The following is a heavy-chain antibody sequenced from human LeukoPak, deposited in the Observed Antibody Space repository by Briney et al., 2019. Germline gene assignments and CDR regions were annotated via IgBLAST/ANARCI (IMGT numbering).Heavy chain of an antibody. CDR3: VKEGEGIHYYDIFTGYYSFDY. CDR2: IISDGGIT. CDR1: GFTFSSYA. J-gene: IGHJ4*02. V-gene: IGHV3-64D*09. D-gene: IGHD3-9*01. Sequence: GGCLRLSCSASGFTFSSYAMHWVRQAPGKGLEYVSAIISDGGITYYADSVKGRFTISRDNSKNTLYLQMSSLSSEDTAVYYCVKEGEGIHYYDIFTGYYSFDYWGQGTLVTVS.